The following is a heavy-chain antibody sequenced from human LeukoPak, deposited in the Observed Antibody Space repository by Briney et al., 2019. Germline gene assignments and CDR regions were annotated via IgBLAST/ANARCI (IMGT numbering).Heavy chain of an antibody. CDR1: GYTFTAEY. J-gene: IGHJ3*01. V-gene: IGHV1-2*02. CDR2: INPNSGDT. Sequence: GASVKVSWKASGYTFTAEYLHWVRQTPGQGLEWMGWINPNSGDTTYAQIFQGRVTMTRDTSISTAYTDLSRRRSDHTAVYFCARLHSSGDAFDLWGQGTMITVSS. D-gene: IGHD2-15*01. CDR3: ARLHSSGDAFDL.